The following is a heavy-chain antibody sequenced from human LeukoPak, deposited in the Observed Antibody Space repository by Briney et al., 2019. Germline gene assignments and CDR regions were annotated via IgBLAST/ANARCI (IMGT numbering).Heavy chain of an antibody. D-gene: IGHD1-26*01. CDR3: ARTRGGSYQYYFDY. V-gene: IGHV4-39*01. J-gene: IGHJ4*02. CDR1: GGSISSSSYY. CDR2: IYYSGST. Sequence: SETLYLTCTVSGGSISSSSYYWGWIRQPPGKGLEWIGSIYYSGSTYYNPSLKSRVTISVDTAKNQFSLKLSSVTAADTAVYYCARTRGGSYQYYFDYWGQGTLVTVSS.